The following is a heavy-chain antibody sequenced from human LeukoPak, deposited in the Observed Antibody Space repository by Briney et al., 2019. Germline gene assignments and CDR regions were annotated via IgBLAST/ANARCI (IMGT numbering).Heavy chain of an antibody. D-gene: IGHD2-2*01. CDR3: ARPAAPMTFFPASFDY. J-gene: IGHJ4*02. CDR2: IIPIFGTA. CDR1: GGTFSSYA. V-gene: IGHV1-69*05. Sequence: ASVKVSCKASGGTFSSYAISWVRQAPGQGLEWMGGIIPIFGTANYAQKFQGRVTITTDESTSTAYMELSSLRSEDTAVYYCARPAAPMTFFPASFDYWGQGTLVTVSS.